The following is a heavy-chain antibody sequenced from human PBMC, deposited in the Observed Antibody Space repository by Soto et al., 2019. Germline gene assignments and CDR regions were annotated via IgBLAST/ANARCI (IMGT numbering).Heavy chain of an antibody. CDR3: ARGLLGGAAN. CDR2: INPSGST. J-gene: IGHJ1*01. D-gene: IGHD2-15*01. CDR1: GGSFSGYY. Sequence: QVQLQQWGAGLLKPSETLSLTCAVYGGSFSGYYWSWIRQPPGKGLEWIGEINPSGSTNYNPSLKXRVTISVDTSKNQFFLKLSSVTAADTSVYYCARGLLGGAANWGQGTLVTVSS. V-gene: IGHV4-34*01.